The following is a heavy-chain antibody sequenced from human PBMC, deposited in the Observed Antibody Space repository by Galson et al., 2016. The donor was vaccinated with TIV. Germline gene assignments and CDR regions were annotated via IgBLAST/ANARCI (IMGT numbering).Heavy chain of an antibody. J-gene: IGHJ4*02. D-gene: IGHD1-26*01. CDR1: AYCFIDYY. CDR2: INPNSGAT. V-gene: IGHV1-2*06. CDR3: ARGVLGVVGATDY. Sequence: SVKVSCKASAYCFIDYYMHWVRQAPGQGLEWMGRINPNSGATNYAQKFQGRVTMTRDTSTSTAYMELSRLRSDDTAIYYCARGVLGVVGATDYWGQGTLVTVSS.